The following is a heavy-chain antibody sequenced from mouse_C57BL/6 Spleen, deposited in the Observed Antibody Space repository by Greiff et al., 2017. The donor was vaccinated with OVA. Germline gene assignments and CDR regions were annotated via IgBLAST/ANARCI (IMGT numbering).Heavy chain of an antibody. J-gene: IGHJ2*01. CDR1: GYTFTDYE. V-gene: IGHV1-15*01. D-gene: IGHD4-1*01. CDR2: IDPETGGT. CDR3: TRTANGDRAYYFDD. Sequence: VQLQQSGAELVRPGASVTLSCKASGYTFTDYEMHWVKQTPVHGLEWIGAIDPETGGTAYNQKFKGKAILTADKYSSTAYMALRSLTSEDSAVYYYTRTANGDRAYYFDDGGQGTTLTVAS.